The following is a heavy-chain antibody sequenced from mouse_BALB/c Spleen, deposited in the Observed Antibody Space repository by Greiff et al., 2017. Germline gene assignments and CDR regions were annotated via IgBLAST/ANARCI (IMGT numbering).Heavy chain of an antibody. Sequence: VQLQQSGAELARPGASVKMSCKASGYTFTSYTMHWVKQRPGQGLEWIGYINPSSGYTNYNQKFKDKATLTADKSSSTAYMQLSSLTSEDSAVYYCARREEAFTTVVARDWGYAMDYWGQGTSVTVSS. V-gene: IGHV1-4*01. CDR3: ARREEAFTTVVARDWGYAMDY. J-gene: IGHJ4*01. D-gene: IGHD1-1*01. CDR2: INPSSGYT. CDR1: GYTFTSYT.